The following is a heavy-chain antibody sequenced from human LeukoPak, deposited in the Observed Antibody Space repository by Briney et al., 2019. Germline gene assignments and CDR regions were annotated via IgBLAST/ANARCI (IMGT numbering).Heavy chain of an antibody. CDR2: IYHSGST. CDR1: GYSISSGYY. Sequence: SETLSLTCTVSGYSISSGYYWGWIRQPPGKGLEWSGSIYHSGSTYYNPSLKSRVTISVDTSKNQFSLKLSSVTAADTAVYYCARHEGYCSGGSCYVGYWGQGTLVTVSS. D-gene: IGHD2-15*01. CDR3: ARHEGYCSGGSCYVGY. J-gene: IGHJ4*02. V-gene: IGHV4-38-2*02.